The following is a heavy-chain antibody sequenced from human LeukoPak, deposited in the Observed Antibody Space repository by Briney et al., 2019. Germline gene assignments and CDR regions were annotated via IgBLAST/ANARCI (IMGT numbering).Heavy chain of an antibody. V-gene: IGHV1-69*05. CDR2: IIHIFGTA. D-gene: IGHD1-26*01. J-gene: IGHJ2*01. CDR1: GGIFSSYA. Sequence: GASVKVSCKASGGIFSSYAISWVRQAPGQGLEWMGGIIHIFGTANYAQKFQGRVTITTDESTSTAYMELSSLRSEDTAVYYCAREIIVGADWYFDLWGRGTLVTVSS. CDR3: AREIIVGADWYFDL.